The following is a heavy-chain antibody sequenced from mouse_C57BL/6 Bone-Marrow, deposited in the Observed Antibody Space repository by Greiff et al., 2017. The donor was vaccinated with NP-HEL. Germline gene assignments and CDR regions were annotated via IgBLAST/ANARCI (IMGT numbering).Heavy chain of an antibody. CDR3: TSYYGNGY. CDR1: GFNITDYY. Sequence: VQLKQSGAELVRPGASVKLSCTASGFNITDYYMHWVKQRPEQGLEWIGWIDPENGDTEYASKFQGKATITADTSSNTAYLQLSSLTSEDTAVYYYTSYYGNGYWGQGTTLTVSS. V-gene: IGHV14-4*01. D-gene: IGHD2-1*01. CDR2: IDPENGDT. J-gene: IGHJ2*01.